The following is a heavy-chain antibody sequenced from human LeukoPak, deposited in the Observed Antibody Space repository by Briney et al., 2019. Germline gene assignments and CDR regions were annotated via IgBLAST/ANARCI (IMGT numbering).Heavy chain of an antibody. CDR3: VRDNPRCCGVVPANIDDY. J-gene: IGHJ4*02. D-gene: IGHD2-15*01. CDR2: ISYSSSTI. Sequence: GGSLRLSCAASGFTFSSYSMNWVRQVPGKGLEWVSYISYSSSTIDYADSVQGRFTISRDNAKNSLYLQMHSLRAEDTAVYYCVRDNPRCCGVVPANIDDYWGQGTLVTVSS. V-gene: IGHV3-48*01. CDR1: GFTFSSYS.